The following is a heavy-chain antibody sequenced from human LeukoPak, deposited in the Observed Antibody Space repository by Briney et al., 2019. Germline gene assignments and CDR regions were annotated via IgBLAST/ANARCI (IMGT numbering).Heavy chain of an antibody. Sequence: GGSLRLSCAASGFTFSSYAMSWVRQAPGKGLEWVSAISGSGGSTYYADSVKGRFTISRDNSKNTLYLQMNTLRVEDRAVYYCAKENPVGGTNYFDYWGQGTLVTVAS. CDR2: ISGSGGST. CDR3: AKENPVGGTNYFDY. V-gene: IGHV3-23*01. CDR1: GFTFSSYA. D-gene: IGHD1-26*01. J-gene: IGHJ4*02.